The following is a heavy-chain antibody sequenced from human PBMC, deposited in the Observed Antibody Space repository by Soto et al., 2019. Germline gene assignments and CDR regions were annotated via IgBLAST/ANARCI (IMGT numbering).Heavy chain of an antibody. CDR3: ARQIYDSDTGPNFQYYFDS. Sequence: ASVKVSCKASGYTFTDYFVHWARLAPGQGLEWMGWVNPDTGVATFPQKFQGRVTVTRDASINTDYMELTHLTSEDTGIYYCARQIYDSDTGPNFQYYFDSWGQGTPVTVSS. CDR2: VNPDTGVA. CDR1: GYTFTDYF. D-gene: IGHD3-22*01. J-gene: IGHJ4*02. V-gene: IGHV1-2*02.